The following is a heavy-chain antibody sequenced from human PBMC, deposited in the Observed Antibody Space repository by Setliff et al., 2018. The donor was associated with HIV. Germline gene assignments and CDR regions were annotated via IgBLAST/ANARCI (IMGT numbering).Heavy chain of an antibody. CDR3: ARAAYVWGTYRFSPFDF. J-gene: IGHJ4*02. CDR1: GDSIRSRSFY. CDR2: ISNSGPA. V-gene: IGHV4-31*03. D-gene: IGHD3-16*02. Sequence: SLTCSVLGDSIRSRSFYWSWVRQVPGKGLEWIGHISNSGPASYNPSLKNRLVILMNSTDNHFSLRLDFVTAADTAVYYCARAAYVWGTYRFSPFDFWGQGAQVTGSS.